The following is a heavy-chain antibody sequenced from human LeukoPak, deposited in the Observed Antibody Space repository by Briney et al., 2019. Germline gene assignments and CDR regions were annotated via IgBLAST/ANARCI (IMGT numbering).Heavy chain of an antibody. CDR2: TYYRSKWHN. V-gene: IGHV6-1*01. D-gene: IGHD6-19*01. J-gene: IGHJ4*02. Sequence: SQTLSLTCAISGDSVSSDSATWTWIRQSPSRGLEWLGRTYYRSKWHNDYAASLKSRITINPDTSKNQFSLQLTSVTPEDTAVYYCARDPSSGPPGTQFDSWGQGTLVTVSS. CDR1: GDSVSSDSAT. CDR3: ARDPSSGPPGTQFDS.